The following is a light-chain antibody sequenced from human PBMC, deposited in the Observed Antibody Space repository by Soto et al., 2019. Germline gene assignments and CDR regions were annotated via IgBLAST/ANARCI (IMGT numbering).Light chain of an antibody. CDR2: DAS. V-gene: IGKV1-5*01. J-gene: IGKJ1*01. CDR3: QHYNGHSTWS. Sequence: DIQMTQSPSTLSASVGDRVTITCRASQSVTKWVAWYQQRPGQAPKVLIWDASSLQRGVPSRFSGSGYGTEFTLTISSLQPDDFATYYCQHYNGHSTWSFGQGTKGDIK. CDR1: QSVTKW.